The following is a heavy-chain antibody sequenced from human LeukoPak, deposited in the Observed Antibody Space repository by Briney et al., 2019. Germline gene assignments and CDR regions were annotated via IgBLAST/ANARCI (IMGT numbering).Heavy chain of an antibody. CDR1: GYTFTSYG. J-gene: IGHJ5*02. V-gene: IGHV1-18*01. D-gene: IGHD2-2*01. CDR3: ARDLGYCSSTGCYPRWFDP. CDR2: SSAYNGNT. Sequence: ASVKVSCKASGYTFTSYGINWVRQAPGQGLEWMGWSSAYNGNTNYAQKLQGRVTMTTDTSTSTAYMELRSLRSDDTAVYYCARDLGYCSSTGCYPRWFDPWGQGTLVTVSS.